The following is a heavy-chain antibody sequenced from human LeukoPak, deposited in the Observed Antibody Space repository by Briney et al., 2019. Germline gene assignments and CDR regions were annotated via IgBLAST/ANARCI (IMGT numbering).Heavy chain of an antibody. J-gene: IGHJ4*02. CDR3: ARGPLWYFDY. CDR1: GYTFTSYA. V-gene: IGHV1-2*06. CDR2: INPNSGGT. D-gene: IGHD2/OR15-2a*01. Sequence: GASVKVSCKASGYTFTSYAMHWVRQAPGQRLEWMGRINPNSGGTNYAQKFQGRVTMTRDTSISTAYMELSRLRSDDTAVYYCARGPLWYFDYWGQGTLVTVSS.